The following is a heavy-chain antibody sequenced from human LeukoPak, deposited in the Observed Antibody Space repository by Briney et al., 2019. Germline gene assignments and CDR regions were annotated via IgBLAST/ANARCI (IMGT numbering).Heavy chain of an antibody. V-gene: IGHV3-30*02. D-gene: IGHD4-17*01. CDR1: GFTFSSYG. J-gene: IGHJ1*01. CDR2: IRYDGSNK. Sequence: GSLRLSCAASGFTFSSYGMHWVRQAPGKGLEWVAFIRYDGSNKYYAGSVKGRFTISRDNSKNTLYLQMNSLRAEDTAVYYCARVDYGDYQYFQHWGQGTLVTVSS. CDR3: ARVDYGDYQYFQH.